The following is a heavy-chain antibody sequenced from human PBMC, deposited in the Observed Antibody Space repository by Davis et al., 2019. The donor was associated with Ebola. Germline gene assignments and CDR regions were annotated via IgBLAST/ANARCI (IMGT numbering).Heavy chain of an antibody. CDR1: GYTFTSYY. CDR2: INPSGGST. V-gene: IGHV1-46*01. Sequence: ASVKVSCKASGYTFTSYYMHWVRQAPGQGLEWMGIINPSGGSTSYAQKFQGRVTMTRDTSTSTAYMELRSLRSDDTAVYYCARSITMVRGVSWFDPWGQGTLVTVSS. D-gene: IGHD3-10*01. J-gene: IGHJ5*02. CDR3: ARSITMVRGVSWFDP.